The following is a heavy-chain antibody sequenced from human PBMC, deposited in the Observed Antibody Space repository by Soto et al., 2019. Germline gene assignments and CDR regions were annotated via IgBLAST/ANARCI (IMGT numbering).Heavy chain of an antibody. D-gene: IGHD3-10*01. Sequence: EVQLVESGGGLVQPGGSLRLSCAAFGLTYNSYDMQWVRQVTGKGLVWVSSMGGAGAREYADSVKGRFIISRDNAKNSLYLQMDSLRAGDTAVYYCTRAAFGDGMDLWGQGTPVTVSS. CDR2: MGGAGAR. CDR3: TRAAFGDGMDL. V-gene: IGHV3-13*01. CDR1: GLTYNSYD. J-gene: IGHJ6*02.